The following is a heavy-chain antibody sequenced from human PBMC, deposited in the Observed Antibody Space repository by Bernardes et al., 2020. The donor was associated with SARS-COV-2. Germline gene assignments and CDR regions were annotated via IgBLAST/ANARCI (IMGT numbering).Heavy chain of an antibody. D-gene: IGHD3-3*01. CDR3: ARAHVMTIDSWFDP. Sequence: ASVKVSCKASGYTFTGYQMHWVRQAPGQGLEWMGRINPSSGGTFYAQHLNGRVTLTRDTSINTAYMELSGLRSDDSAVYYCARAHVMTIDSWFDPWGQGTLVTVAS. CDR1: GYTFTGYQ. J-gene: IGHJ5*02. CDR2: INPSSGGT. V-gene: IGHV1-2*06.